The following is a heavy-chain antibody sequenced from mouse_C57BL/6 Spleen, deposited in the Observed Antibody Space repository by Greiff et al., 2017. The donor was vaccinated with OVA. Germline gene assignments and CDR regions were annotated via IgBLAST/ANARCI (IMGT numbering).Heavy chain of an antibody. CDR3: ARNYDGSSYDAMDY. V-gene: IGHV5-12*01. CDR1: GFTFSDSY. Sequence: EVKLMESGGGLVQPGGSLKLSCAASGFTFSDSYMYWVRQTPEHRLEWVAYLSNGGGSTYYPDTVNGRFTISSANAKNTLYLQMSRLKSEDTAMYYGARNYDGSSYDAMDYWGQGTSVTVSS. J-gene: IGHJ4*01. CDR2: LSNGGGST. D-gene: IGHD1-1*01.